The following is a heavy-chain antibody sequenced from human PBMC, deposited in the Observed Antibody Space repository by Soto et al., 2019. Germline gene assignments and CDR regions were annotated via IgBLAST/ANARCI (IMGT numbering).Heavy chain of an antibody. CDR3: AKSYYDTTGFAVDP. V-gene: IGHV4-59*02. J-gene: IGHJ5*02. CDR2: MYFGGSF. CDR1: GASVSAGY. D-gene: IGHD3-22*01. Sequence: QVQLQESGPGLVKPSETLSLTCTVSGASVSAGYWSWIRQPPGKGLEWIGFMYFGGSFNYNPALTRRGSISVETSKNQCSMKVTSVTAADTAVYYCAKSYYDTTGFAVDPWGQGTLVTVSS.